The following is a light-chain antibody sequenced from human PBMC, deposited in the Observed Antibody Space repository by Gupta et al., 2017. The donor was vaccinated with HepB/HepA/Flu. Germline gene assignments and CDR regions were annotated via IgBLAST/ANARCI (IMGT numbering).Light chain of an antibody. V-gene: IGKV1-17*01. J-gene: IGKJ1*01. CDR2: AAS. CDR1: QGIGND. CDR3: RQEISYPRT. Sequence: DIQMSQSPSSLSASVGDKVSVTCRASQGIGNDLAWYQQKPGKAPNRLIYAASRLQNGVPSTFSGSGSGTEFTLTISSLQPEDFATYYCRQEISYPRTFGQGTKVEIK.